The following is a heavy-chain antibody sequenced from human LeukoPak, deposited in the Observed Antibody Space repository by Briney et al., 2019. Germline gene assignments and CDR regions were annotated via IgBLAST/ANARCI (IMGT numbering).Heavy chain of an antibody. V-gene: IGHV1-8*01. CDR1: GYTFTSYD. CDR3: AREGQSVAGDNWFDP. J-gene: IGHJ5*02. Sequence: GASVKVSCKASGYTFTSYDINWVRRATGQGLEWMGWMNPNSGNTGYAQKFQGRVTMTRNTSISTAYMELSSLRSEDTAVYYCAREGQSVAGDNWFDPWGQGTLVTVSS. CDR2: MNPNSGNT. D-gene: IGHD6-19*01.